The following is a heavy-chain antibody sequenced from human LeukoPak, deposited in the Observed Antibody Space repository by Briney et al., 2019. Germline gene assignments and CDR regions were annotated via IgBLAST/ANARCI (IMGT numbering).Heavy chain of an antibody. CDR1: GDSVSRSDSY. CDR2: IYYSGRT. J-gene: IGHJ1*01. D-gene: IGHD3-22*01. Sequence: SETLSLTCSVSGDSVSRSDSYWDWIRQPPGKGLEWIGTIYYSGRTYYSPPLKSRVTTSVDPSNNQFSLNLRSVTAADTALYYCARRRYYDGSGYLEWGQGTLLSVSS. V-gene: IGHV4-39*01. CDR3: ARRRYYDGSGYLE.